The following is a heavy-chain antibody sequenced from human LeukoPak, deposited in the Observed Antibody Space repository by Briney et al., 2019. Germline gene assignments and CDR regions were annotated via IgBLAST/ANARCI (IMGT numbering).Heavy chain of an antibody. J-gene: IGHJ3*02. CDR2: IYYSGST. D-gene: IGHD3-22*01. CDR3: ASVTYYDSREKAIELAFDI. V-gene: IGHV4-39*07. Sequence: SETLSLTCTVSGGSISSSSYYWGWIRQPPGKGLEWIGSIYYSGSTYYNPSLKSRVTISVDTSKNQFSLKLSSVTAADTAVYYCASVTYYDSREKAIELAFDIWGQGTMVTVSS. CDR1: GGSISSSSYY.